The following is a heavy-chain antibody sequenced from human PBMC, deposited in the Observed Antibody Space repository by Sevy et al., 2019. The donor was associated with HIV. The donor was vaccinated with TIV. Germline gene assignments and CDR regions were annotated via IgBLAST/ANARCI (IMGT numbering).Heavy chain of an antibody. CDR2: INTDTGDT. J-gene: IGHJ6*02. D-gene: IGHD2-2*01. V-gene: IGHV1-18*01. CDR1: GFVFRNYG. CDR3: ARAHQVQQSQHYYYYGMDV. Sequence: ASVKVSCKTSGFVFRNYGISWVRQAAGEGLEWVGWINTDTGDTDFAQKFQGRVSMTRDTSTSTVYMELRNLRFGDTAVYFCARAHQVQQSQHYYYYGMDVWGQGTTVTVSS.